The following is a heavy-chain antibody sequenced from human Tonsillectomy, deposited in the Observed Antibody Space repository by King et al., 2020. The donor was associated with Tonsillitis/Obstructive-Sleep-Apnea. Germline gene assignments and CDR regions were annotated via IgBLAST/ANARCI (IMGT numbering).Heavy chain of an antibody. V-gene: IGHV4-34*01. CDR3: ARGRDTAMVIDN. J-gene: IGHJ4*02. Sequence: VQLQQWGAGLLKPSETLSLTCAVYGGSFSGYYWSWIRQPPGKGLEWIGEINHSGSTNYNPSLKSRVTISVDTSKNQISLKLSSVTAADTAVYYCARGRDTAMVIDNWGQGTLVTVSS. CDR2: INHSGST. D-gene: IGHD5-18*01. CDR1: GGSFSGYY.